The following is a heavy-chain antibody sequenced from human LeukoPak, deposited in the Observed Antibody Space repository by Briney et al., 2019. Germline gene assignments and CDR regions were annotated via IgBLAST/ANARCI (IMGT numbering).Heavy chain of an antibody. CDR3: SRDSLSSCGGDCYSGLDV. J-gene: IGHJ6*02. CDR1: GFTFRNYW. CDR2: IKSDGSST. V-gene: IGHV3-74*01. D-gene: IGHD2-21*02. Sequence: GGSLRLSYAASGFTFRNYWMHWVRQAPGEALMWVSRIKSDGSSTTYADSVKGRFTISRDNAKNTLYLQMNSLRAEDTAVYYCSRDSLSSCGGDCYSGLDVWGQGTTVTVSS.